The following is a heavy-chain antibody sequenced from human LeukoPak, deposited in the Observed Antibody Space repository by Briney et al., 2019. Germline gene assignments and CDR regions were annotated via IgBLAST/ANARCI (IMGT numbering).Heavy chain of an antibody. V-gene: IGHV3-48*03. CDR2: ISSSGSTI. D-gene: IGHD1-26*01. Sequence: PGGSLRLSCAASGFTFSSYEMNWVRQAPGKGLEWVSYISSSGSTIHYADSVKGRFTISRDNAKNSLYLQMNSLRAEDTAVYYCARARVGPPGYYFDYWGQGTLVTVSS. J-gene: IGHJ4*02. CDR1: GFTFSSYE. CDR3: ARARVGPPGYYFDY.